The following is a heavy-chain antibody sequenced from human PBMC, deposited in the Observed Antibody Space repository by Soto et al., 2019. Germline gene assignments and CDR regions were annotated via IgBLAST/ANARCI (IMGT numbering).Heavy chain of an antibody. CDR2: ISSSGSTI. D-gene: IGHD2-2*01. Sequence: GGSLRLSCAASGFTFSDYYMSWIRQAPGKGLEWVSYISSSGSTIYYADSVKGRFTISRDNAKNSLYLQMNSLRAEDTAVYYCARAEYCSSTSCYGLYYGMDVWGQGTTVTVSS. CDR1: GFTFSDYY. CDR3: ARAEYCSSTSCYGLYYGMDV. J-gene: IGHJ6*02. V-gene: IGHV3-11*01.